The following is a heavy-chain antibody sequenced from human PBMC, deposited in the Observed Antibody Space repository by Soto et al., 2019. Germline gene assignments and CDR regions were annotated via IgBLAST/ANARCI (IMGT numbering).Heavy chain of an antibody. Sequence: VKVSCKASGGTFSSYAISWVRQAPGQGLEWMGGIIPIFGTANYAQKFQGRVTITADESTSTAYMELSSLRSEDTAVYYCARVDTAMVIDAFDIWGQGTMVTVSS. J-gene: IGHJ3*02. V-gene: IGHV1-69*13. CDR1: GGTFSSYA. D-gene: IGHD5-18*01. CDR2: IIPIFGTA. CDR3: ARVDTAMVIDAFDI.